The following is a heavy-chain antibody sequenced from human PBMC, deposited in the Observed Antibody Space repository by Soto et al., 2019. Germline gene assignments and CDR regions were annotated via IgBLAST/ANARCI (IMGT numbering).Heavy chain of an antibody. CDR1: GGTFSSYA. CDR2: IIPIFGTA. V-gene: IGHV1-69*12. D-gene: IGHD2-15*01. CDR3: ARGFCSGGSCYENWFDP. J-gene: IGHJ5*02. Sequence: QVQLVQSGAAVKKPGSSVKVSCKASGGTFSSYAISWVRQAPGQGLEWMGGIIPIFGTANYAQKFQGRVTITADESTSTAYMELSSLRSEDTAVYYCARGFCSGGSCYENWFDPWGQGTLVTVSS.